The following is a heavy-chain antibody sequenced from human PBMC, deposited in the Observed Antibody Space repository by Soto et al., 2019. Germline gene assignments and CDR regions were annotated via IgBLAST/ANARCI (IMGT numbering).Heavy chain of an antibody. D-gene: IGHD1-1*01. J-gene: IGHJ4*02. CDR1: GFTFSSAW. V-gene: IGHV3-15*07. Sequence: EVQLVESGGGLVKPGESLRLSCAASGFTFSSAWMNWVRQAPGNGLEWVGRIRTKGKGGTTDYPATGKGRFTISRDDSKNTLYLQMNSLKTEDTAVYYVTTVSNEVYWGQGILVTVSS. CDR3: TTVSNEVY. CDR2: IRTKGKGGTT.